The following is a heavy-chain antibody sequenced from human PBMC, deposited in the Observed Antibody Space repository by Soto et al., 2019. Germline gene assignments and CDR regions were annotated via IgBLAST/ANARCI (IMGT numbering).Heavy chain of an antibody. Sequence: EVQLVESGGGLVQPGGPLSPSCAAFGFPFGSYTLTWAGRAQGKGWGWVSYISSSSSTINYADSVKGRFTISRDNAKNSLYLQMNSLRDEDTAVYYCACLVRATPNWFDPWGQGTLVTVSS. CDR3: ACLVRATPNWFDP. V-gene: IGHV3-48*02. CDR2: ISSSSSTI. CDR1: GFPFGSYT. J-gene: IGHJ5*02. D-gene: IGHD3-10*01.